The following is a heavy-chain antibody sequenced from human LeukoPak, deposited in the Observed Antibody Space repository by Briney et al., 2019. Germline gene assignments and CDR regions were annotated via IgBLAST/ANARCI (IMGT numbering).Heavy chain of an antibody. V-gene: IGHV4-61*01. J-gene: IGHJ5*02. CDR2: IYYSGST. D-gene: IGHD2-15*01. CDR1: GGSVSSGSYY. CDR3: ARVKIMGGSCYLGFDP. Sequence: SETLSLTCTVSGGSVSSGSYYWSWIRQPPGKGLEWIGYIYYSGSTNYNPSLKSRVTISVDTSKNQFSLKLSSVTAADTAVYYCARVKIMGGSCYLGFDPWGQGTLVTVSS.